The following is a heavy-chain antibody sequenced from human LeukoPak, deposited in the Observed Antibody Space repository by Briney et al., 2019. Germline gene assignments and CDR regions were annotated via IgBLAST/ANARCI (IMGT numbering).Heavy chain of an antibody. V-gene: IGHV1-2*02. J-gene: IGHJ4*02. Sequence: ALVTVSCKASGYTFTGYYMHWVRQAPGQGLEWMGWINPNSGGTNYAQKFQGRVTMTRDTSISTAYMELSRLRSDDTAVYYCARGAGSYFPGHFDYWGQGTLVTVSS. CDR1: GYTFTGYY. D-gene: IGHD1-26*01. CDR2: INPNSGGT. CDR3: ARGAGSYFPGHFDY.